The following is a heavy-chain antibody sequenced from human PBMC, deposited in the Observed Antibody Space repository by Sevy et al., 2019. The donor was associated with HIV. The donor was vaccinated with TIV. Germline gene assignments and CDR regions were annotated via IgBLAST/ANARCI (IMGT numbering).Heavy chain of an antibody. J-gene: IGHJ4*02. CDR2: ISSSSSYI. D-gene: IGHD3-16*02. Sequence: GWSLRLSCAASGFTFSSYSMNWVRQAPGKGLEWVSSISSSSSYIYYADSVKGRFTISRDNAKNSLYLQMNSLRAEDTAVYYCAREDDYVWGSYRPLDYWGQGTLVTVSS. CDR3: AREDDYVWGSYRPLDY. CDR1: GFTFSSYS. V-gene: IGHV3-21*01.